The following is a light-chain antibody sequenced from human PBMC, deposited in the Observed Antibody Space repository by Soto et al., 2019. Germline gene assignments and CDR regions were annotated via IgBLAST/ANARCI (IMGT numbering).Light chain of an antibody. V-gene: IGKV3-15*01. J-gene: IGKJ1*01. CDR2: GAS. Sequence: EIVMTQSPVTLSVSPGERASLSCRASQSIGSNLAWFQQKPGQAPRLLISGASTRATGIPARFSGSGSGTEFTLTISSLQSEDFAVYYCQQYNNWPPWTFGQGTKVDIK. CDR1: QSIGSN. CDR3: QQYNNWPPWT.